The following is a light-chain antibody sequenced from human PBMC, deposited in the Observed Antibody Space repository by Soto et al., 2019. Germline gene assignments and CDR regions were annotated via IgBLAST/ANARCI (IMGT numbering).Light chain of an antibody. Sequence: QSALTQPASVSGSPGQSITISCTGTSSDVGGYNYVSWYQQHPGKAPKLMIYDVSNRPSGVSNRFSGSKSGNTASLTISGLKAEAEADYYCSSYTSSSTLVFGGGTKLNVL. CDR1: SSDVGGYNY. J-gene: IGLJ2*01. CDR2: DVS. V-gene: IGLV2-14*01. CDR3: SSYTSSSTLV.